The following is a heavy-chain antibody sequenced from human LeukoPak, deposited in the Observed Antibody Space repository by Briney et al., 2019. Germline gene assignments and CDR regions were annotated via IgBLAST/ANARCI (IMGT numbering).Heavy chain of an antibody. Sequence: GGSLRLSCAASGFTFSSYAMHWVRQAPGKGLEWVAVISYDGSNKYYADSVKGRFTISRGNSKNTLYLQMNSLRAEDTAVYYCAEGGRERWLQLMAGNYWGQGTLVTVSS. J-gene: IGHJ4*02. D-gene: IGHD5-24*01. CDR2: ISYDGSNK. CDR1: GFTFSSYA. CDR3: AEGGRERWLQLMAGNY. V-gene: IGHV3-30-3*02.